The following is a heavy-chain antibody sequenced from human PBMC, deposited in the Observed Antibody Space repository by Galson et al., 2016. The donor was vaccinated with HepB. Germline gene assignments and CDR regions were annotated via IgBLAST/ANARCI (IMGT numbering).Heavy chain of an antibody. Sequence: SVKVSCKAVGYSFSGYYVHWVRQIPGQGLEWMGMIKPNGEASSSTQKFQGRVTMTRDSSTNTIYMEFSSLTYDDTAVYYCARGGGDYLGDWGQGTLVTVSS. D-gene: IGHD4-17*01. CDR1: GYSFSGYY. CDR3: ARGGGDYLGD. V-gene: IGHV1-46*01. CDR2: IKPNGEAS. J-gene: IGHJ4*02.